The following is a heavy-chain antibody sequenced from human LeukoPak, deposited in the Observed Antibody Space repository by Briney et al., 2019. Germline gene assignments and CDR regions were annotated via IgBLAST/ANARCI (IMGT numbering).Heavy chain of an antibody. V-gene: IGHV3-21*01. J-gene: IGHJ3*02. CDR1: GFTFSSYS. D-gene: IGHD3-22*01. CDR2: ISSSSSYI. Sequence: GGSLRLSCAASGFTFSSYSMNWVRQAPGKGLEWVSSISSSSSYIYYADSVKGRFTISRDNAKNSLYLQMNSLRAEDTAVYYCARVRTMIPTTADAFDIWGQGTMVTVPS. CDR3: ARVRTMIPTTADAFDI.